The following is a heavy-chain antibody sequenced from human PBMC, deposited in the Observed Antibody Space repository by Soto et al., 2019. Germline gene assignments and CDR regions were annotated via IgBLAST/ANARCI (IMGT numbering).Heavy chain of an antibody. D-gene: IGHD2-2*01. CDR2: IIPIPGTA. CDR1: GGTFGSYA. V-gene: IGHV1-69*01. CDR3: ARSQGSSTSLEIYYYCYYGMDV. J-gene: IGHJ6*02. Sequence: QVQLVQYGAEVKKPGSSVKVSCKASGGTFGSYAISWVRQAPGQGLEWMGGIIPIPGTANYAQKFQGRVTTAADESTSTAYMELSSLRSEDTAVYYCARSQGSSTSLEIYYYCYYGMDVWGQGTTVTVSS.